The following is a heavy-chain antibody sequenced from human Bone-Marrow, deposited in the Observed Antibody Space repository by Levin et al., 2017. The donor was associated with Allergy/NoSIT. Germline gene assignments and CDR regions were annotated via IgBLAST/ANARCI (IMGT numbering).Heavy chain of an antibody. CDR1: GFTVRGNY. V-gene: IGHV3-53*01. J-gene: IGHJ4*02. Sequence: PGGSLRLSCVVSGFTVRGNYINWVRQAPDKGLEWVSIMYGDGNTYYADSVKGRFTISRDNSRNTLSLQMNSLRAEDTAVYYCATSRVVNIAEFWGQGTLVTVSS. D-gene: IGHD2-15*01. CDR2: MYGDGNT. CDR3: ATSRVVNIAEF.